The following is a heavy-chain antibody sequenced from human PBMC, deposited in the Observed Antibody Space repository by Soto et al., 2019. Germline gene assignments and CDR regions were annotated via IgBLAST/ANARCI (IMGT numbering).Heavy chain of an antibody. Sequence: SETLSLTCTVSGGSISSGTSYWSWVRQRPGKGLEWIGYIFYSGSIYYTPSLRGRVMILADTSKNQFSLRLSSVTAADTAVYYCARHAGYDSSGYPFDYWGQGTLVTVSS. CDR1: GGSISSGTSY. CDR3: ARHAGYDSSGYPFDY. CDR2: IFYSGSI. J-gene: IGHJ4*02. V-gene: IGHV4-31*03. D-gene: IGHD3-22*01.